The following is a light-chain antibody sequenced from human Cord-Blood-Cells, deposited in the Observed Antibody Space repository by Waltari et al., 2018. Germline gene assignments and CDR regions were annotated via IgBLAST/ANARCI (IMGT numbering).Light chain of an antibody. V-gene: IGKV1-39*01. CDR1: QSISSY. J-gene: IGKJ2*01. Sequence: DLQMTQSPSSLSASVGYRVTITCRASQSISSYLNWYQQKPGKAPKLLIYAASSLQSGVPSRFSGSGSGTDFTLTISSLQPEDFATYYCQQSYSTPYTFGQGTKLEIK. CDR3: QQSYSTPYT. CDR2: AAS.